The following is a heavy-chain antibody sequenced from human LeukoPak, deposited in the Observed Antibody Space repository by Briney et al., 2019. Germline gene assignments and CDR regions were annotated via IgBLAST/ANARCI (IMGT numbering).Heavy chain of an antibody. Sequence: ASVKVSCKASGDTSTITYYFHWLRQAPGQGLEWMGISNPSAGSTVYAQRFNSRVKMTSDMSTRTVYMELRSLRFENTAVYYCARERARSTISGVFIPSRTNYLDPWGQGTLVTVSS. J-gene: IGHJ5*02. D-gene: IGHD3-3*01. V-gene: IGHV1-46*01. CDR2: SNPSAGST. CDR1: GDTSTITYY. CDR3: ARERARSTISGVFIPSRTNYLDP.